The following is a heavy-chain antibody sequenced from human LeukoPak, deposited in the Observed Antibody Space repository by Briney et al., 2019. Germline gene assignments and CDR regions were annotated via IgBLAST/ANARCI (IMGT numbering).Heavy chain of an antibody. Sequence: ASVKVSCKASGYTFSGYYMHWVRQAPGQGLEWMGWINSYSGGTNYAQNFQDRVTMTRDASTSTVYMELSSLRSEDTAVYYCARDGRLSRRMATIIPHYWGQGTLVTVSS. CDR2: INSYSGGT. V-gene: IGHV1-2*02. CDR1: GYTFSGYY. CDR3: ARDGRLSRRMATIIPHY. J-gene: IGHJ4*02. D-gene: IGHD5-24*01.